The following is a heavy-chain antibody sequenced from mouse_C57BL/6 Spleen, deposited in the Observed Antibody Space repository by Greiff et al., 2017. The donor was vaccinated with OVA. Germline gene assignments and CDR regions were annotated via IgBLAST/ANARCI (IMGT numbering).Heavy chain of an antibody. V-gene: IGHV1-52*01. CDR2: IDPSDSET. Sequence: QVQLQQPGAELVRPGSSVKLSCKASGYTFTSYWMHWVKQRPIQGLEWIGNIDPSDSETHYNQKFKDKATLTVDKSSSTAYMQLSSLTSEDSAVYYCARRDDYDVYFDYWGQGTTLTVSS. J-gene: IGHJ2*01. CDR3: ARRDDYDVYFDY. D-gene: IGHD2-4*01. CDR1: GYTFTSYW.